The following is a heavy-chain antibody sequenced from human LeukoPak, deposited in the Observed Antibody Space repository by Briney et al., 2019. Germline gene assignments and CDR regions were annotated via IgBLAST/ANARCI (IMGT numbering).Heavy chain of an antibody. CDR2: ISSSSSYI. V-gene: IGHV3-21*01. J-gene: IGHJ4*02. CDR3: ASGYFDWLDDY. CDR1: GLTFSSYS. Sequence: GGSLRLSCAASGLTFSSYSMNWVRQAPGKGLEWVSSISSSSSYIYYADSVKGRFTISRDNAKNSLYLQMNSLRAEDTAVYYCASGYFDWLDDYWGQGTLVTVSS. D-gene: IGHD3-9*01.